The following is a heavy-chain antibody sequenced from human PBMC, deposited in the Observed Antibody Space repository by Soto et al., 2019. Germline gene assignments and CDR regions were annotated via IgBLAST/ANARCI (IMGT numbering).Heavy chain of an antibody. V-gene: IGHV1-2*02. D-gene: IGHD3-10*01. CDR1: GYTFTGYF. Sequence: QVQLLQSGAEVKKPGASVKVSCKASGYTFTGYFMHWVRQAPGQGLEWMGWINPYSGGADYAQSFQGRVTMTRDTSISTVYMELSRLRFDDTTVYYCARVIRGACYNSPLDTWGQGTVVTVSS. CDR2: INPYSGGA. J-gene: IGHJ5*02. CDR3: ARVIRGACYNSPLDT.